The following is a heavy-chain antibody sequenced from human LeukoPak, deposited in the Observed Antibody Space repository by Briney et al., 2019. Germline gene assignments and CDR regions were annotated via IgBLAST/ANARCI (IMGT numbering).Heavy chain of an antibody. J-gene: IGHJ4*02. Sequence: SGPTLVKPTQTLTLTCTFSGFSLSTSGVGVGWIRQPPGKALEWLALIYWNDDKRYSPSLKSRLTITKDTSKNQVVLTKTNMDPVDTATYYCAHRHRMPHFDYWGQGTLVTVSS. V-gene: IGHV2-5*01. CDR1: GFSLSTSGVG. D-gene: IGHD2-15*01. CDR3: AHRHRMPHFDY. CDR2: IYWNDDK.